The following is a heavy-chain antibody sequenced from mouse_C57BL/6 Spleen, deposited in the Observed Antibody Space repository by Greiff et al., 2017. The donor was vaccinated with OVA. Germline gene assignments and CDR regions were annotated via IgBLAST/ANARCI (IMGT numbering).Heavy chain of an antibody. CDR1: GYAFSSSW. Sequence: VKLQQSGPELVKPGASVKISCKASGYAFSSSWMNWVKQRPGKGLEWIGRIYPGDGDTNYNGKFKGKATLTADKSSSTAYMQLSSLTSEDSAVYFSAQIYYDYDEFAYWGQGTLVTVSA. V-gene: IGHV1-82*01. CDR2: IYPGDGDT. D-gene: IGHD2-4*01. CDR3: AQIYYDYDEFAY. J-gene: IGHJ3*01.